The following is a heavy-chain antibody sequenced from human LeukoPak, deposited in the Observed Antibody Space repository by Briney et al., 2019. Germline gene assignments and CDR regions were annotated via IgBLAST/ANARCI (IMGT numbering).Heavy chain of an antibody. J-gene: IGHJ6*02. D-gene: IGHD2-2*01. CDR1: GFTFSNYD. Sequence: GGSLRLSCAASGFTFSNYDMHWVRQATGKGLEWVSAFHTDGDIHYSGSVKGRFATSRENAKNSFYLQMNNLRAGDTAVYYCARGSCSSRSCYKRVNGLDVWGQGTPVTVSS. CDR3: ARGSCSSRSCYKRVNGLDV. V-gene: IGHV3-13*01. CDR2: FHTDGDI.